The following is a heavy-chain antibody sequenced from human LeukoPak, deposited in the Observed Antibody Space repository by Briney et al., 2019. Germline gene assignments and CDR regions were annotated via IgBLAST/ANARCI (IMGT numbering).Heavy chain of an antibody. D-gene: IGHD6-13*01. CDR3: ARGLAAAGNGHDY. V-gene: IGHV5-51*07. CDR2: IYPGDSDT. J-gene: IGHJ4*02. CDR1: GYSFTSYW. Sequence: GESLKISCKGSGYSFTSYWIGWVHQMPGKGLEWMGIIYPGDSDTRYSPSFQGQVTISADKSISTAYLQWSSLKASDTAMYYCARGLAAAGNGHDYWGQGTLVTVSS.